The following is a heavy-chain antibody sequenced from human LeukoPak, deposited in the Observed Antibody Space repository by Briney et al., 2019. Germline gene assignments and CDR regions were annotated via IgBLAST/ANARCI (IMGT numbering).Heavy chain of an antibody. CDR3: ARDFDSPLAFDI. Sequence: SSETLSLTCTVPGGSISSTTYYSSWIRQPAGKGLEWIVRIHASGTTNYNPSLKSRITISVDTSKNQFSLKLSSVTAADTAVYYCARDFDSPLAFDIWGQGTMVTVSS. V-gene: IGHV4-61*02. CDR2: IHASGTT. J-gene: IGHJ3*02. CDR1: GGSISSTTYY. D-gene: IGHD3-9*01.